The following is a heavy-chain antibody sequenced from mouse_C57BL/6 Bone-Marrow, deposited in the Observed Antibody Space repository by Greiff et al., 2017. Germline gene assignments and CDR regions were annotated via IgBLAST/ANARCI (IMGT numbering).Heavy chain of an antibody. D-gene: IGHD1-1*01. CDR2: INPSSGYT. CDR3: ARARLYYYGSTYFDY. CDR1: GYTFTSYW. Sequence: VQLQQSGAELAKPGASVKLSCKASGYTFTSYWMHWVQQRPGQGLEWIGYINPSSGYTKYNQKFKDTATLTADKSSSTAYMQLSSRTYEDAAVYYCARARLYYYGSTYFDYWGQGTTLTVSS. J-gene: IGHJ2*01. V-gene: IGHV1-7*01.